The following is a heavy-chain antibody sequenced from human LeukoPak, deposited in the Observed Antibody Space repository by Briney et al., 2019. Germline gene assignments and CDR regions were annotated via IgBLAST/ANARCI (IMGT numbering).Heavy chain of an antibody. CDR3: AKDVVERNYYYYGMDV. Sequence: GGSLRLSCAASGFTFDDYAMHWVRQAPGKGLEWFSFISGGGGSTYYADSVKGRFTISRNNSKNSLYLQMNSLRTEDTALYYFAKDVVERNYYYYGMDVWGQGTTVTVSS. CDR2: ISGGGGST. V-gene: IGHV3-43*02. CDR1: GFTFDDYA. J-gene: IGHJ6*02. D-gene: IGHD2-21*01.